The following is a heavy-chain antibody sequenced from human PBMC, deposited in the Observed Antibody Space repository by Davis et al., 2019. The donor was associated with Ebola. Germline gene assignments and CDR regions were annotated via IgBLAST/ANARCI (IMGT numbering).Heavy chain of an antibody. D-gene: IGHD3-3*01. CDR3: TSTIFGVGADY. V-gene: IGHV3-48*04. Sequence: GGSLRLSCAASGFTFSSYAMSWVRQAPGKGLEWVSYISSSGSTIYYADSVKGRFTISRDNAKNSLYLQMNSLKTEDTAVYYCTSTIFGVGADYWGQGTLVTVSS. CDR2: ISSSGSTI. CDR1: GFTFSSYA. J-gene: IGHJ4*02.